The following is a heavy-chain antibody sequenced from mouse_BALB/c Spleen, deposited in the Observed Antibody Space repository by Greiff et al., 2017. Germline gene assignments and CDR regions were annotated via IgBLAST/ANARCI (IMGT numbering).Heavy chain of an antibody. V-gene: IGHV2-6-7*01. Sequence: QVQLQQSGPGLVAPSQSLSITCTVSGFSLTGYGVNWVRQPPGKGLEWLGMIWGDGSTDYNSALKSRLSISKDNSKSQVFLKMNSLQTDDTARYYCARDQRYYGSSYAMDYWGQGTSVTVSS. CDR3: ARDQRYYGSSYAMDY. J-gene: IGHJ4*01. CDR2: IWGDGST. D-gene: IGHD1-1*01. CDR1: GFSLTGYG.